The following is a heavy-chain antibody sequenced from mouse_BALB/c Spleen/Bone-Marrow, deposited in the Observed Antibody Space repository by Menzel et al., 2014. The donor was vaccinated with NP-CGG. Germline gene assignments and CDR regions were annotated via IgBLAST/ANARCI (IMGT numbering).Heavy chain of an antibody. J-gene: IGHJ4*01. CDR1: GISITTGNYR. Sequence: EVQLQESGPGLVKPSQTVSLTCTVTGISITTGNYRWSWIRQFPGNKLEWIGYIYYSGTITYNPSLTSRTTITRDTSXNQFLLEMNSSTAEDTATYYCARDGGLRGYAMDYWGQGTSVTVSS. D-gene: IGHD2-4*01. CDR3: ARDGGLRGYAMDY. V-gene: IGHV3-5*02. CDR2: IYYSGTI.